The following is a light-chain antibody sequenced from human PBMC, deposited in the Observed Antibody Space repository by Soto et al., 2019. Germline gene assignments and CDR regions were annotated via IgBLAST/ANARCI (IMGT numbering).Light chain of an antibody. Sequence: QSVLTQPASVSGSPGQSITISCTGTSSDVGGYNYVSWYQQHPGKAPKLMIYDVSNRPSGVSNRFSGSKSGNTASLTISGLQAEDEADYYCSSYRSSTISVVFGGGTKVTVL. V-gene: IGLV2-14*03. CDR1: SSDVGGYNY. J-gene: IGLJ2*01. CDR3: SSYRSSTISVV. CDR2: DVS.